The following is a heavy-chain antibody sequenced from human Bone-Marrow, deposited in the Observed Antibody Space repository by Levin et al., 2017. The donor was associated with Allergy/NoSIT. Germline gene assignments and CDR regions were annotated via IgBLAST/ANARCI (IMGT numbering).Heavy chain of an antibody. CDR2: ISGSGGST. CDR1: GFTFSSYA. Sequence: GESLKISCAASGFTFSSYAMSWVRQAPGKGLEWVSAISGSGGSTYYADSVKGRFTISRDNSKNTLYLQMNSLRAEDTAVYYCAKAALGYGDTLGFDYWGQGTLVTVSS. J-gene: IGHJ4*02. D-gene: IGHD4-17*01. V-gene: IGHV3-23*01. CDR3: AKAALGYGDTLGFDY.